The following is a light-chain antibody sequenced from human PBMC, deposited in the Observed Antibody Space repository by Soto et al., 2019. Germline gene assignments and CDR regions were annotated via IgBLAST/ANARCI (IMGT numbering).Light chain of an antibody. Sequence: EMGVTQSSAILSLSAGASPNLSWWASQSVNSNYLAWYQQHHGQPPRLLIYGISTRATGIPARFSGSGYGTDFNLTISSLQSEDFAVYYCQQYNNWPWTFGQGTKVDIK. CDR2: GIS. CDR3: QQYNNWPWT. CDR1: QSVNSN. J-gene: IGKJ1*01. V-gene: IGKV3-15*01.